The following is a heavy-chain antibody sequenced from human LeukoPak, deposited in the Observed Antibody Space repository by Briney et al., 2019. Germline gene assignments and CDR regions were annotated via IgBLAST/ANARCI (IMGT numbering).Heavy chain of an antibody. J-gene: IGHJ6*03. V-gene: IGHV1-2*02. CDR3: ARDWAPHQTYYDFWSGYSQNYYYYYMDV. CDR1: GYTFTGYY. CDR2: INPNSGGT. D-gene: IGHD3-3*01. Sequence: ASVKVSCKASGYTFTGYYMHWVRQAPGQGLEWMGWINPNSGGTNYAQKFQGRVTMTRDTSISTAYMELSRLRSDDTAVYYCARDWAPHQTYYDFWSGYSQNYYYYYMDVWGKGTTVTVSS.